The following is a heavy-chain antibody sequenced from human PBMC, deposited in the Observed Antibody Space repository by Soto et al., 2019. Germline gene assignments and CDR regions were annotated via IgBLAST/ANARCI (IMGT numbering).Heavy chain of an antibody. D-gene: IGHD2-2*01. Sequence: SETLSLTCTVSGGSISSYYWSWIRQPPGKGLEWIGYIYYSGSTNYNPSLKSRVTISVDTSKNQFSLNLSSVTAADTAGYYCARRRRGGYCSSTSCSHSSSWSTRTGDDAFDIWGQGTMVTVSS. CDR3: ARRRRGGYCSSTSCSHSSSWSTRTGDDAFDI. CDR2: IYYSGST. J-gene: IGHJ3*02. V-gene: IGHV4-59*08. CDR1: GGSISSYY.